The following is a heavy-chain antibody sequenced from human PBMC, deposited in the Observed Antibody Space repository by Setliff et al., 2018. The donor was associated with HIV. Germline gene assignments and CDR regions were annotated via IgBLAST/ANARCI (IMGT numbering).Heavy chain of an antibody. CDR1: GGSISSSNW. D-gene: IGHD6-19*01. Sequence: PSETLSLTCAVSGGSISSSNWWSWVRQPPGKGLEWIGFIYYSGSNYYNPSLKSRISISLDASKSQFSLWLTSVTAADTAVYYWARGRWGGGAGAPSYYFDSWGQGTLVTVSS. CDR3: ARGRWGGGAGAPSYYFDS. V-gene: IGHV4-4*02. CDR2: IYYSGSN. J-gene: IGHJ4*02.